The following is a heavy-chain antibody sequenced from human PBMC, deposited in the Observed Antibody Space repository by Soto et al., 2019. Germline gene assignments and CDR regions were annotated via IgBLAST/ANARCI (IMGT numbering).Heavy chain of an antibody. J-gene: IGHJ4*02. Sequence: GGSLRRSCAASGFTFSRYAISWVRQTKGKGLEWVSAISGRGGSTYYADSVKGRFTISRDNSKNTLYLQMNSLRAEDTAVYYCAKGTMRVVVITSEIDYWGQGTLVTVSS. V-gene: IGHV3-23*01. CDR2: ISGRGGST. CDR3: AKGTMRVVVITSEIDY. D-gene: IGHD3-22*01. CDR1: GFTFSRYA.